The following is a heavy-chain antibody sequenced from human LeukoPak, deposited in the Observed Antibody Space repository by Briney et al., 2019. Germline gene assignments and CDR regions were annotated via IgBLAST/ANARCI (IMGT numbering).Heavy chain of an antibody. V-gene: IGHV4-39*07. Sequence: SQTLSLTCTVSGGSISSGDYYWGWIRQPPGKGLEWIGSIYHSGSTYYNPSLKSRVTISVDTSKNQFSLKLSSVTAADTAVYYCARLTSELSSITIFGVAPFDPWGQGTLVTVSS. CDR1: GGSISSGDYY. CDR3: ARLTSELSSITIFGVAPFDP. D-gene: IGHD3-3*01. J-gene: IGHJ5*02. CDR2: IYHSGST.